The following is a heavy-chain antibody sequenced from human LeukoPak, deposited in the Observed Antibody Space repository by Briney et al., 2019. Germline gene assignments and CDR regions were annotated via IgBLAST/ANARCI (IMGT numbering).Heavy chain of an antibody. CDR3: ARLRTANWYFDL. J-gene: IGHJ2*01. CDR2: IFYIGST. V-gene: IGHV4-59*12. CDR1: GGSISSYY. D-gene: IGHD3-3*01. Sequence: SETLSLTCTVSGGSISSYYWSWIRQSPGKGLEWIGYIFYIGSTNYNPSLKSRVTISVDTSKNQFSLKLSSVTAADTAVYYCARLRTANWYFDLWGRGTLVTVSS.